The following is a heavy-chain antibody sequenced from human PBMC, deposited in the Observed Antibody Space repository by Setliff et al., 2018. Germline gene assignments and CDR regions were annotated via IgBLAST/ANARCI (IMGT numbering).Heavy chain of an antibody. J-gene: IGHJ4*02. Sequence: PGGSLRLSCTTSGFNFDDYAMSWVRQAPGKGLEWVGFIRSKLYRGTTQYAASVKGSFSISRDDSKSIAYLQMNSLKTEDTAIYFCTRRGDYYDASAYMVGNFFDYWGLGTLVTVSS. D-gene: IGHD3-22*01. CDR1: GFNFDDYA. V-gene: IGHV3-49*04. CDR3: TRRGDYYDASAYMVGNFFDY. CDR2: IRSKLYRGTT.